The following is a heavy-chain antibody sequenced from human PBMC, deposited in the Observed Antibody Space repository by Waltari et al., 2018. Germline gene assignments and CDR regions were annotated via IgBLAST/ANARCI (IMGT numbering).Heavy chain of an antibody. V-gene: IGHV1-69*10. CDR2: IIPILGIA. Sequence: QVQLVQSGAAVTKPGSSVTGSCKASGGTGSSAAIRWVRPAPGQGLEWMGGIIPILGIANYAQKFQGRVTITADKSTSTAYMELSSLRSEDTAVYYCARDKGMANPDYFDYWGQGTLVTVSS. CDR1: GGTGSSAA. J-gene: IGHJ4*02. D-gene: IGHD3-10*01. CDR3: ARDKGMANPDYFDY.